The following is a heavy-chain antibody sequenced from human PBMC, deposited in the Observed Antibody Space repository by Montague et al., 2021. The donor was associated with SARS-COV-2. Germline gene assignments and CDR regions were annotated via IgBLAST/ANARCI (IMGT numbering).Heavy chain of an antibody. CDR3: ARLESTRGVIIRGAFHI. CDR2: IYYSGSA. D-gene: IGHD3-10*01. Sequence: SETLSLTCSVPGDSINNGRYYWGWIRQPPGKGLEWIGTIYYSGSAYYNPSLKSRVTISVDTSKDQFSLKLNSVTATDTAVYYCARLESTRGVIIRGAFHIWGQGTKVTVSS. J-gene: IGHJ3*02. CDR1: GDSINNGRYY. V-gene: IGHV4-39*01.